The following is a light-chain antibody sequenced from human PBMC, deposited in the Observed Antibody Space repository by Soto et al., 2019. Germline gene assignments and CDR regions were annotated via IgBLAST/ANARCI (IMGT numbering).Light chain of an antibody. CDR1: SSKIGAGYD. CDR3: QSYDSSRSGSV. Sequence: QSVLTQPPPVSGAPGERVTISCPGSSSKIGAGYDVHWYQQLPGTAPKLLIYGNSNRPSGVPDRFSGSKSGTSASLAITGLQAEDEADYYCQSYDSSRSGSVFGTGTKVTVL. V-gene: IGLV1-40*01. J-gene: IGLJ1*01. CDR2: GNS.